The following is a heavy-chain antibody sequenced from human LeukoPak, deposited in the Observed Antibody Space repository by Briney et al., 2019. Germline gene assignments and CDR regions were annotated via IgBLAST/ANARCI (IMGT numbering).Heavy chain of an antibody. CDR1: GYTFTGYY. CDR2: ISAYNGNT. Sequence: ASVKVSCKASGYTFTGYYMHWVRQAPGQGLEWMGWISAYNGNTNYAQKLQGRVTMTTDTSTSTAYMELRSLRSDDTAVYYCARCSTGYQLPTYFDYWGQGTLVTVSS. J-gene: IGHJ4*02. V-gene: IGHV1-18*04. D-gene: IGHD2-2*01. CDR3: ARCSTGYQLPTYFDY.